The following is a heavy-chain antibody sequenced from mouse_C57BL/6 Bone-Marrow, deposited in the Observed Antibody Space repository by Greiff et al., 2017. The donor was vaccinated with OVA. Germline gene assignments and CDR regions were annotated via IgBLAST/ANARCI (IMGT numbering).Heavy chain of an antibody. CDR3: ARSWYYSNYYAMDY. V-gene: IGHV1-66*01. CDR2: IYPGSGNT. D-gene: IGHD2-5*01. J-gene: IGHJ4*01. CDR1: GYSFTSYY. Sequence: QVQLQQSGPELVKPGASVKISCKASGYSFTSYYIHWVKQRPGQGLEWIGWIYPGSGNTKYNEKFKGKATLTADTSSSTAYMQLSSLTSEDSAVYYCARSWYYSNYYAMDYWGQGTSVTVSS.